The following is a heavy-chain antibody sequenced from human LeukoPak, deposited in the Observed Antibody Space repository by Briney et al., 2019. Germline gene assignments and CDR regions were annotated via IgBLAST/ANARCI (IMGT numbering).Heavy chain of an antibody. V-gene: IGHV3-23*01. CDR3: AKFTMVRGAIDY. CDR1: GFTFSSIA. D-gene: IGHD3-10*01. Sequence: GGSLRLSCAASGFTFSSIAMTWVRQAPGKGLEWVSTIRGNGDTAYNADSVKGRFTISRDNSKNTLYLQMNSLRAEDTAVYYCAKFTMVRGAIDYWGQGTLVTVSS. J-gene: IGHJ4*02. CDR2: IRGNGDTA.